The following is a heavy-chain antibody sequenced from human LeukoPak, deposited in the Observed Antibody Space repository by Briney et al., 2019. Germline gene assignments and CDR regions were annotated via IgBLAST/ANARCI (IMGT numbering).Heavy chain of an antibody. CDR3: ARGGIQVSGIDEFDY. Sequence: GGSLRLSCAASGFTFIDYDMHWVRQATGKGLEWVSAIGIRGDTHYSGSVKGRFTISRKNAEISLYLQMNSLRAEDTAVYYCARGGIQVSGIDEFDYWGQGTLVTVSS. CDR2: IGIRGDT. D-gene: IGHD6-19*01. J-gene: IGHJ4*02. CDR1: GFTFIDYD. V-gene: IGHV3-13*01.